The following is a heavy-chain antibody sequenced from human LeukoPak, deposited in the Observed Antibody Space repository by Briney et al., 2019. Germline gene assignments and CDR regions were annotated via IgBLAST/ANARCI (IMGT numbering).Heavy chain of an antibody. D-gene: IGHD6-19*01. CDR2: IYYSGST. CDR1: GGSVSSGSYY. J-gene: IGHJ5*02. V-gene: IGHV4-61*01. CDR3: ERVWLVPTTNWFDP. Sequence: SETLSLTCTVSGGSVSSGSYYWSWIRQPPGKGLEWIGYIYYSGSTNYNPSLKSRVTISVDTSKNQFSLKLSSVTAADTAVYYCERVWLVPTTNWFDPWGQGTLVTVSS.